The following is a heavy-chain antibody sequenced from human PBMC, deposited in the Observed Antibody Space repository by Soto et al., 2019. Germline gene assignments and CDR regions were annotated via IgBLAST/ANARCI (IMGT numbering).Heavy chain of an antibody. Sequence: SETLSLTCTVSCGTISRYYWSWIRQPPGKGLEWIGYIYYSGSTNYNPSLKSRVTISVDTSKNQFSLKLSSVTAADTAVYYCALSSRGYYYGMDVWGQGTTVTVSS. CDR3: ALSSRGYYYGMDV. CDR1: CGTISRYY. D-gene: IGHD1-26*01. CDR2: IYYSGST. V-gene: IGHV4-59*01. J-gene: IGHJ6*02.